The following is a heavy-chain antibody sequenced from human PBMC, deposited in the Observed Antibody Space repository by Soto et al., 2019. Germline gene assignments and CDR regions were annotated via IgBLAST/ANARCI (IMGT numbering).Heavy chain of an antibody. Sequence: QVQLVESGGGLVKPGASLRLSCAASGFTFSDYYMSWIRQAPGKGLECVSYISSSGSTVSYADSVKGRFTISRDNAKNSLYLQMNSLRAEDTAVYYCARRVAGGKHFDYWGQGTLVTVSS. V-gene: IGHV3-11*01. CDR2: ISSSGSTV. CDR1: GFTFSDYY. D-gene: IGHD2-15*01. CDR3: ARRVAGGKHFDY. J-gene: IGHJ4*02.